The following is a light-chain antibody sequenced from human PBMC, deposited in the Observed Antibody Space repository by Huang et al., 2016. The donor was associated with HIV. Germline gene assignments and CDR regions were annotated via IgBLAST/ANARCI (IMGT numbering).Light chain of an antibody. CDR1: QSFSGNS. CDR3: QLYLSSPWT. V-gene: IGKV3-20*01. Sequence: EIVLAHSPGTRSSSPGERATLPCRASQSFSGNSLAWYQQKPGQPPRLLFYSVSSRATGVPDMFSGSGSGTDITLTRTGLEPEDFAVYYWQLYLSSPWTFGPGTKVEIK. J-gene: IGKJ1*01. CDR2: SVS.